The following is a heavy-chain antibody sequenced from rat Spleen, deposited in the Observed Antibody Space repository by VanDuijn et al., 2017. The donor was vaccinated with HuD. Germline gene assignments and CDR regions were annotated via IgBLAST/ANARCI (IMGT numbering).Heavy chain of an antibody. V-gene: IGHV5-20*01. CDR1: GFTFSNYD. J-gene: IGHJ1*01. CDR2: IRYDGSST. Sequence: EVQLVESGGGLVQPGRSMKLSCAASGFTFSNYDMAWVRQAPTKGLEWVASIRYDGSSTYYRDSVKGRFTISRDNAKSTLYLQMDSLRSEDTATYYCTTFEQLRYYWYFDFWGPGTMVTVSS. D-gene: IGHD1-2*01. CDR3: TTFEQLRYYWYFDF.